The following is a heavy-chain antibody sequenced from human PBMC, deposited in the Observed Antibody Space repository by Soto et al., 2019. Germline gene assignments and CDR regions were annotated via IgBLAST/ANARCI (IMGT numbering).Heavy chain of an antibody. V-gene: IGHV3-23*01. D-gene: IGHD5-12*01. Sequence: RLSCSASGFTFSSYAMSWVRQAPGKGLEWVSAISGSGGSTYYADSVKGRFTISRDNSKNTLYLQMNSLRAEDTAVYYCAKDASRKSGYGTHFDYWGQGTLVTVSS. J-gene: IGHJ4*02. CDR2: ISGSGGST. CDR1: GFTFSSYA. CDR3: AKDASRKSGYGTHFDY.